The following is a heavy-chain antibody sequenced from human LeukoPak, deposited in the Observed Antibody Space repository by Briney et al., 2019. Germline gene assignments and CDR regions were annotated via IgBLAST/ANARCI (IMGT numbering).Heavy chain of an antibody. CDR2: ISGSGGST. V-gene: IGHV3-23*01. CDR1: GFTFSSYA. J-gene: IGHJ4*02. CDR3: AKSRPAYSSGWYKYFDY. Sequence: HPGGSLRLSCAASGFTFSSYAMSWVRQAPGKGLEWVSAISGSGGSTYYADSVKGRFTISRDNSKNTLYLQMNSLRAEDTAVYYCAKSRPAYSSGWYKYFDYWGQGPWSPSPQ. D-gene: IGHD6-19*01.